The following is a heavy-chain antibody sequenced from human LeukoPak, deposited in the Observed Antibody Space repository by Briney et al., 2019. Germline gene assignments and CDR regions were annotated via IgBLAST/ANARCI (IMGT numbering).Heavy chain of an antibody. J-gene: IGHJ6*03. CDR3: ARGGDIAARPGVGSYYYYYMDV. CDR1: GFTFNSYS. V-gene: IGHV3-21*01. D-gene: IGHD6-6*01. Sequence: GGSLRLSCAASGFTFNSYSMNWVRQAPGKGLEWVSSIGSSSSYIYYADSVKGRFTISRDNAKNSLYLQMNSLRAEDTAVYYCARGGDIAARPGVGSYYYYYMDVWGKGTTVTVSS. CDR2: IGSSSSYI.